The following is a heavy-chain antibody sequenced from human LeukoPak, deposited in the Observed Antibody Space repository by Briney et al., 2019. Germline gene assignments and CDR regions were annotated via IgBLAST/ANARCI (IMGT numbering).Heavy chain of an antibody. J-gene: IGHJ4*02. CDR2: IYHGDSDP. Sequence: GESLKISCKGSEYSSTTHWIGWVRQMPGKGLELMGIIYHGDSDPRYGPSFQGQVTISADESFSTAYLQWSSLKSSDSAIYYCARRVYGYSGYGRYYFDYWGQGTLVTVSS. V-gene: IGHV5-51*01. D-gene: IGHD5-12*01. CDR1: EYSSTTHW. CDR3: ARRVYGYSGYGRYYFDY.